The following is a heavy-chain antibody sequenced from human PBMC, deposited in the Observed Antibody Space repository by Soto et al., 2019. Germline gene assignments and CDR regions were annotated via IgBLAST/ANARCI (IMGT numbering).Heavy chain of an antibody. CDR2: IYHSGIT. CDR1: GGTISSGNW. CDR3: ARNVRYYIDY. J-gene: IGHJ4*02. Sequence: SETLSLTCAVSGGTISSGNWWSWVRQSPGKELEWIGEIYHSGITNYNPSLKSRVTISVDNSENQLSLSLNSVTAADTAVYYCARNVRYYIDYWGQGTLVTVSS. V-gene: IGHV4-4*02.